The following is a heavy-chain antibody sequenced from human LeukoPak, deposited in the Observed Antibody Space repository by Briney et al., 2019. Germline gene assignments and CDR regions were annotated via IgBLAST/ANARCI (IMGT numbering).Heavy chain of an antibody. CDR1: GFTFSDYY. Sequence: GGSPRLSCAASGFTFSDYYMSWIRQAPGKGLEWVSYISSSGSTIYYADSVKGRFTISRDNAKNSLYLQMNSLRAEDTAVYYCARVVQEDWFDPWGQGTLVTVSS. V-gene: IGHV3-11*01. J-gene: IGHJ5*02. CDR3: ARVVQEDWFDP. CDR2: ISSSGSTI.